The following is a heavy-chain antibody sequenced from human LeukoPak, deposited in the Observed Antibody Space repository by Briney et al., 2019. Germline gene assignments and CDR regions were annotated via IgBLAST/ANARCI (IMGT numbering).Heavy chain of an antibody. V-gene: IGHV1-2*02. CDR3: ARDSTAAAGSYFDY. CDR1: GFTFIDYC. D-gene: IGHD6-13*01. J-gene: IGHJ4*02. CDR2: IDLNNGAT. Sequence: ASVKVSCKAAGFTFIDYCSHWVRQAPGQGPEWMGWIDLNNGATKYAPKSQGRVTITRDTSINTAYMELSSLTPDDTAVYYCARDSTAAAGSYFDYWGQGTLVTVSS.